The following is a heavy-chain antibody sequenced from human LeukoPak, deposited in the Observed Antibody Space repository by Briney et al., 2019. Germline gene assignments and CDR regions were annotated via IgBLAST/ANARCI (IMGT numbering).Heavy chain of an antibody. J-gene: IGHJ4*02. D-gene: IGHD3-9*01. Sequence: GGSLRLSCVASGFAFSTYGMHWVRQAPGKGLEWVAYVRSDGSHDSYADSVTGRFTISRDNSKDTLFLQMNSLRAEDTSMYYCAKDARSFDWLFDHWGQGILVTVSS. V-gene: IGHV3-30*02. CDR2: VRSDGSHD. CDR1: GFAFSTYG. CDR3: AKDARSFDWLFDH.